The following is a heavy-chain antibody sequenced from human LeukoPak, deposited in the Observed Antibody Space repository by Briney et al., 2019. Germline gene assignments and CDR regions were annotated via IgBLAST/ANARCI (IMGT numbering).Heavy chain of an antibody. Sequence: SETLSLTCTVSGGSIRSNYWSWIRQPPGRGLEWIGYISYSGSTKYNPSLKSRVTISVDTSKNQFSLNLSSVTAADTAVYYCARTFQGIAAADAEDYYYGLDVWGQGTTVTVSS. CDR2: ISYSGST. D-gene: IGHD6-13*01. V-gene: IGHV4-59*12. CDR3: ARTFQGIAAADAEDYYYGLDV. J-gene: IGHJ6*02. CDR1: GGSIRSNY.